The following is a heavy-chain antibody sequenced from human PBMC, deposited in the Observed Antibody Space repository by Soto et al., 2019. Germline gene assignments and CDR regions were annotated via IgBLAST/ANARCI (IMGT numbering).Heavy chain of an antibody. CDR3: ARWSYLDY. CDR2: ISGSDGKT. D-gene: IGHD3-3*01. J-gene: IGHJ4*02. Sequence: GGSLRLSCAASGFSFGSYALSWVRQAPGKGLEWVSTISGSDGKTFYADSVKGRFSISRDTSQSTLYLQMNRLRADDTAMYYCARWSYLDYWGQGTRVTVAS. CDR1: GFSFGSYA. V-gene: IGHV3-23*01.